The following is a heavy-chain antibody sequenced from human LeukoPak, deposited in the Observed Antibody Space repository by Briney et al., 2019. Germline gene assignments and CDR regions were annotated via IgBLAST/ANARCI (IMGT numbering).Heavy chain of an antibody. CDR3: ASLYYYDSSAKENWFDP. V-gene: IGHV1-24*01. CDR1: GYTLTELS. D-gene: IGHD3-22*01. CDR2: FDPEDGET. J-gene: IGHJ5*02. Sequence: ASVKVSCKVSGYTLTELSMHWVRQAPGKGLEWMGGFDPEDGETIYAQKFQGRVTMTEDTSTDTAYMELRSLRSDDTAVYYCASLYYYDSSAKENWFDPWGQGTLVTVSS.